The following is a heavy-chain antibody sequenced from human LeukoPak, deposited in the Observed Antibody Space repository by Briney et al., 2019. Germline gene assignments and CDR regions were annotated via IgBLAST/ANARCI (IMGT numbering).Heavy chain of an antibody. D-gene: IGHD1-14*01. Sequence: PSQTPSLTCSVSGGSISSGDHYWSWIRQPPGKGLEWIGYMYYSGSTYYNPSLKSRVTISVDTSKNQLSLKVSSVTAADTAVYYCASRKSYLFDYWGQGILVTVSS. V-gene: IGHV4-30-4*08. CDR2: MYYSGST. CDR3: ASRKSYLFDY. CDR1: GGSISSGDHY. J-gene: IGHJ4*02.